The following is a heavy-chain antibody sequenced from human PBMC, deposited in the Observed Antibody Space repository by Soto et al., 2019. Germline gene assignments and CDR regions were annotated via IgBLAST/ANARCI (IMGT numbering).Heavy chain of an antibody. D-gene: IGHD4-17*01. V-gene: IGHV3-11*05. Sequence: QVQLVESGGGLVKPGGSLRLSCAASGITFSDYYMSWIRQAPGQGIEWVSYISSSGHYIEHADSVRGRFTTSRDNARNSLNMQMNRLRVDYTAVNYCARGLDGMDVWGQGTTVTVSS. CDR3: ARGLDGMDV. J-gene: IGHJ6*02. CDR2: ISSSGHYI. CDR1: GITFSDYY.